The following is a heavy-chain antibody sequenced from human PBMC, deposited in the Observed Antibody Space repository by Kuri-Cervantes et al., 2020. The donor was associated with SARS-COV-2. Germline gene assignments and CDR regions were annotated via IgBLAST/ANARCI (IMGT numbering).Heavy chain of an antibody. CDR2: ISWDGGST. V-gene: IGHV3-43D*04. D-gene: IGHD5-24*01. J-gene: IGHJ6*02. CDR1: GFTFVDYA. Sequence: GGSLRLPCAASGFTFVDYAMHWVRQALGKGLEWVSLISWDGGSTYYADSVKGRFTISRDNSKNSLYLQMNSLRAEDTAVYYCAKESHPGQMATMDGGFYYYYYGMDFWGQGTTVTFSS. CDR3: AKESHPGQMATMDGGFYYYYYGMDF.